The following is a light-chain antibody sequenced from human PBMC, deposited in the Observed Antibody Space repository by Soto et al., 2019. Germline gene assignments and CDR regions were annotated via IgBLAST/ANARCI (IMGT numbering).Light chain of an antibody. CDR2: GNS. Sequence: QSVLTQPPSVSGAPGQRVTISCTGSSSNIGAGYDVHWYQQLPGTAPKLLIYGNSNRPSGVPDRFSGSKSGTSASLAISGLQVEDEADHYCSSYTSSSTYVFGTGTKVTVL. CDR3: SSYTSSSTYV. J-gene: IGLJ1*01. CDR1: SSNIGAGYD. V-gene: IGLV1-40*01.